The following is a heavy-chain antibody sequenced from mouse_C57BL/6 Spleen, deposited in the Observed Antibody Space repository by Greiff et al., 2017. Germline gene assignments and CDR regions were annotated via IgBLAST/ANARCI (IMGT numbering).Heavy chain of an antibody. CDR1: GYTFTSYW. CDR2: IHPNSGST. Sequence: QVQLQQPGAELVKPGASVKLSCKASGYTFTSYWMHWVKQRPGQGLEWIGMIHPNSGSTNYNEKFKSKATLTVDKSSSTVYMELSRLTSEDSAVYFCARHEERDYFDYWGQGTTLTVSS. CDR3: ARHEERDYFDY. V-gene: IGHV1-64*01. J-gene: IGHJ2*01.